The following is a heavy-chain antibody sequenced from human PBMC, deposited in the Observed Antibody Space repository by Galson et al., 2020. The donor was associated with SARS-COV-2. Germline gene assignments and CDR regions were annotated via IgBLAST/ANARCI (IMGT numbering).Heavy chain of an antibody. J-gene: IGHJ4*02. Sequence: SETLSLTCAVSGGSISSGGYSWSWIRQPPGKGLEWIGYIYHSGSTYYNPSLKSRVTISVDRSKNQFSLKLSSVTAADTAVYYCARLGGREGSGFDYWGQGTLVTVSS. D-gene: IGHD2-15*01. CDR1: GGSISSGGYS. CDR2: IYHSGST. CDR3: ARLGGREGSGFDY. V-gene: IGHV4-30-2*01.